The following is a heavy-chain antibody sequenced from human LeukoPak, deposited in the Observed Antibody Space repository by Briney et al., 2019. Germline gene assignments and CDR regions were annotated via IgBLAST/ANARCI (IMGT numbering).Heavy chain of an antibody. CDR1: GGSISSSSYY. Sequence: PSETLSLTCTVSGGSISSSSYYWGWIRQPPGKGLEWIGSIYYSGSTYYNPSLKSRVTISVDTSKNQFSLKLSSVTAADTAVYYCAREAVAGSRRGIDYWGQGTLVTVSS. V-gene: IGHV4-39*01. D-gene: IGHD6-19*01. CDR2: IYYSGST. J-gene: IGHJ4*02. CDR3: AREAVAGSRRGIDY.